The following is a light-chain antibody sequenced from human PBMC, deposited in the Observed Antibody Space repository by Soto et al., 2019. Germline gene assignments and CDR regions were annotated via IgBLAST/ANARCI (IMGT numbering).Light chain of an antibody. CDR3: QKYNSAPWT. V-gene: IGKV1-27*01. J-gene: IGKJ1*01. Sequence: DIQMTQSPSSLSASVGDRVTITCRASQGISNYLAWYQHKPGKVPKLLIYAASTLQSGVPSRFSGSGSGTDFALTISILQPEDVATYYCQKYNSAPWTFGQGNKVEIK. CDR1: QGISNY. CDR2: AAS.